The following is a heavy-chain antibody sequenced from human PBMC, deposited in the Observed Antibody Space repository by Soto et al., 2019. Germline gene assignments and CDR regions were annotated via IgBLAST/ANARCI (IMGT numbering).Heavy chain of an antibody. J-gene: IGHJ4*01. Sequence: QVQLVESGGGVVQPGGSLRLSCAASGYTFSDHAMHWFRQSPGKGLEWVTVISAAGTREFYAESVKGRFIISRDNLKNTLSLLMNSVRDAATPFYSCPTAVGVGGGVGTPAHWRQGTLVTVSS. CDR3: PTAVGVGGGVGTPAH. V-gene: IGHV3-30-3*01. D-gene: IGHD2-8*02. CDR2: ISAAGTRE. CDR1: GYTFSDHA.